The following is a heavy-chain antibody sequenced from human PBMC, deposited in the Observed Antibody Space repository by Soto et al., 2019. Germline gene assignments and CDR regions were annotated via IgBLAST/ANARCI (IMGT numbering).Heavy chain of an antibody. CDR1: GYSFTSYW. CDR3: ARLAPGGYYYYGMDV. V-gene: IGHV5-10-1*01. D-gene: IGHD2-15*01. Sequence: AXDSLTISCKGSGYSFTSYWISLVRQMPGKGLEWMGRIDPSDSYTNYSPSFQGHVTISADKSISTAYLQWSSLKASDTAMYYCARLAPGGYYYYGMDVWGQGTTVTVSS. CDR2: IDPSDSYT. J-gene: IGHJ6*02.